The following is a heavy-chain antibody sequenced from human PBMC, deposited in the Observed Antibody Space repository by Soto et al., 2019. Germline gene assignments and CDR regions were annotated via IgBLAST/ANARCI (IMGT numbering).Heavy chain of an antibody. Sequence: SQTLSLTCAISGDSVSTNSATWDWIRQSPSRGLEWLGRTYYRSKWYNDYAVSVEGRITINPDTSNNQVSLQLNSVTPEDTAVYYCAKCGYDSSGRLLRYFQHWGQGTLVTVSS. CDR2: TYYRSKWYN. V-gene: IGHV6-1*01. CDR3: AKCGYDSSGRLLRYFQH. J-gene: IGHJ1*01. D-gene: IGHD3-22*01. CDR1: GDSVSTNSAT.